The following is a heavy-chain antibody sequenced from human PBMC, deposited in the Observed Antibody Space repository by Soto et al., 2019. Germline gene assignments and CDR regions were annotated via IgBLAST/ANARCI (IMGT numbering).Heavy chain of an antibody. CDR3: AKDPEGLRYFDWSSSYFDY. CDR2: ISGSGGST. J-gene: IGHJ4*02. CDR1: GFSFSSYA. V-gene: IGHV3-23*01. D-gene: IGHD3-9*01. Sequence: GGSLRLSCAASGFSFSSYAVSWVRQAPGEGLEWVSAISGSGGSTYYADSVKGRFTISRDNSKNTLYLQMNSLRAEDTAVYYCAKDPEGLRYFDWSSSYFDYWGQGTLVTVSS.